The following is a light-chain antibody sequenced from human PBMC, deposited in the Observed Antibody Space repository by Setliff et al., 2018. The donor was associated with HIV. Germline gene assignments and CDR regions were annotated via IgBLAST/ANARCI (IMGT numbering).Light chain of an antibody. CDR1: SGNIASNY. V-gene: IGLV6-57*01. CDR2: EDD. CDR3: QSYDTTNGI. J-gene: IGLJ1*01. Sequence: NFILTQPHSVSESPGKTITISCTRSSGNIASNYVQWSQQRPGSSPTTVIYEDDQRPSWVPDRFSGSIDTSSNSASLTISGLQTEDEADYYCQSYDTTNGIFGTGTKATVL.